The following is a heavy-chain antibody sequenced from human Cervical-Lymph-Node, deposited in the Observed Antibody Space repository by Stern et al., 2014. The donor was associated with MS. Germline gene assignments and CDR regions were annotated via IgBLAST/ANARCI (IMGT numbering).Heavy chain of an antibody. CDR2: IWHDGSNK. J-gene: IGHJ4*02. CDR1: GFTFSSYG. D-gene: IGHD2-2*01. Sequence: VQLVESGGGVVQPGRSLRLACAASGFTFSSYGMHWVRQAPDKGLEWVAGIWHDGSNKYYADSVKGRFTISRDNSKNTLYLQMNSLRAEDTAVYYCARDSSKGGSNYWGQGTLVTVSS. V-gene: IGHV3-33*01. CDR3: ARDSSKGGSNY.